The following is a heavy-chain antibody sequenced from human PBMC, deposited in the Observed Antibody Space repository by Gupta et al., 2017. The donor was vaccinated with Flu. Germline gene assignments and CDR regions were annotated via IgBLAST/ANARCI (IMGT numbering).Heavy chain of an antibody. V-gene: IGHV1-69*17. Sequence: QVQLVQSGPEVKKPGSSVKVSCKASGGTFSSYAVNCVRQAPGQGLEWMGGIIPMFGVPNYAPKFQDRVTITADKSAGTAYMELSSLRSEDTAIYYCARDDYALDYGMDVWGQGTTVTVS. J-gene: IGHJ6*02. CDR1: GGTFSSYA. CDR3: ARDDYALDYGMDV. CDR2: IIPMFGVP. D-gene: IGHD4-17*01.